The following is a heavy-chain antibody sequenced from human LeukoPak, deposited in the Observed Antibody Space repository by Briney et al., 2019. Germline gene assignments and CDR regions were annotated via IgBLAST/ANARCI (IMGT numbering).Heavy chain of an antibody. CDR3: ARQVRDSSPGLYFDY. D-gene: IGHD3-22*01. CDR2: IYYSGST. V-gene: IGHV4-39*01. CDR1: GGSISSSSYY. J-gene: IGHJ4*02. Sequence: SETLSLTCTVSGGSISSSSYYWGWIRQPPGKGLEWIGSIYYSGSTYYNPSLKSRVTISVDTSKNQFSLKLSSVTAADTAVCYCARQVRDSSPGLYFDYWGQGTLVTVSS.